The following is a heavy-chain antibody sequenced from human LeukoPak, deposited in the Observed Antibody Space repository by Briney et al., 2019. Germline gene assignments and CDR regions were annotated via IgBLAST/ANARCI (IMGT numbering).Heavy chain of an antibody. CDR1: GFTFSSYW. J-gene: IGHJ4*02. Sequence: PGGSLRLSCAASGFTFSSYWMSWVRQAPGKGLEWVANIKQDGSEKYYLDSVKGRFTISRDNADNSLYLQMDGLRAEDTAVYYCATNTRAYAVLLAYWGQGTLVTVSS. CDR2: IKQDGSEK. CDR3: ATNTRAYAVLLAY. D-gene: IGHD4-17*01. V-gene: IGHV3-7*01.